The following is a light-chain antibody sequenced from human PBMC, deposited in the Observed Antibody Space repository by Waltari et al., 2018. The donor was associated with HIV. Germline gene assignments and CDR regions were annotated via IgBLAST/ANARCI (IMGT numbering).Light chain of an antibody. Sequence: QSALTQPASVSGSPGQSITISCSGTSTDIDISNFVSWYRQFPGKAPQLLLSDVNSRPVGRPLRFSGSKSGSAASLTISGLQTDDEADYYCSSYTRSHTLVFGGGTKLTVL. J-gene: IGLJ2*01. CDR1: STDIDISNF. V-gene: IGLV2-14*01. CDR2: DVN. CDR3: SSYTRSHTLV.